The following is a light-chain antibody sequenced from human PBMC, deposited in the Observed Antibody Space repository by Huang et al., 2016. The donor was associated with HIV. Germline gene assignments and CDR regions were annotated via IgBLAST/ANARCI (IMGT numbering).Light chain of an antibody. CDR3: QQYNSFPYT. Sequence: DIQMTQSPSTLSASVGDRVTITCRASQSISSWLAWYQQTPGKAPKLLIYDASNLETGVPSRFSGSGSGTEFTLTISSLQPDNIATYYCQQYNSFPYTFGQGTKLEI. J-gene: IGKJ2*01. CDR2: DAS. CDR1: QSISSW. V-gene: IGKV1-5*01.